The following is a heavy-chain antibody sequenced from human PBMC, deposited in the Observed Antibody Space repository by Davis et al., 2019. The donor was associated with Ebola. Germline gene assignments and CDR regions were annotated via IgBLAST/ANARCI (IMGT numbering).Heavy chain of an antibody. CDR3: ARGSRNLGPRFEY. CDR2: IYWNSDRI. CDR1: GFTVSSNY. Sequence: GESLKIYCAASGFTVSSNYMSWVRQAPGKGLEWVSGIYWNSDRIDYADSVKGRFTDSRDNARNVLYLQMNSLIAEDTAVYYCARGSRNLGPRFEYWGPGTLVTVSS. J-gene: IGHJ4*02. V-gene: IGHV3-53*05.